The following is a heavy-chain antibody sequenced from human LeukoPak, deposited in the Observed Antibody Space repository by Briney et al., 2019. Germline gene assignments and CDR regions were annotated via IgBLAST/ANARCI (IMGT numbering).Heavy chain of an antibody. D-gene: IGHD4-17*01. J-gene: IGHJ4*02. CDR1: GYTFTSYY. CDR3: ARAPYGDHFDY. CDR2: INPSGGST. V-gene: IGHV1-46*03. Sequence: GASVKVSCKASGYTFTSYYMHWVRHAPGQGLEWMGIINPSGGSTSYAQKFQGRVTMTRDTSTSTVYMELSSLRSEDTAVYYCARAPYGDHFDYWGQGTLVTVSS.